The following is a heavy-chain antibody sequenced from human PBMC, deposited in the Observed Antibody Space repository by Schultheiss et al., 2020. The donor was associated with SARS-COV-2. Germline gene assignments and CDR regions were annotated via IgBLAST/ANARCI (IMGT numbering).Heavy chain of an antibody. Sequence: GGSLRLSCAASGFTFSSYAMHWVRQAPGKGLEWVANIKQDGSEKYYVDSVKGRFTISRDNAKNSLYLQMNSLRAEDTAVYYCARAEQQLVHGDYYYYGMDVWGQGTTVTVSS. CDR1: GFTFSSYA. CDR3: ARAEQQLVHGDYYYYGMDV. V-gene: IGHV3-7*01. D-gene: IGHD6-13*01. CDR2: IKQDGSEK. J-gene: IGHJ6*02.